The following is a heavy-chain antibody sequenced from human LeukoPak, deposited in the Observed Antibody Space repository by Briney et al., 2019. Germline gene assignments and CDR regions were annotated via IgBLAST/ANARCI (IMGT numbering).Heavy chain of an antibody. CDR1: GXTFXXXX. CDR2: XXXXGSST. CDR3: AKDPSFDYYDSSGSEGGVYYFDY. Sequence: AXGXTFXXXXMHWXXXXPGXXXXXXSRXXXXGSSTSYADSVKGRFTISTDNAKNTLYLQMNSLRAEDTAVYYCAKDPSFDYYDSSGSEGGVYYFDYWGQGTLVTVSS. D-gene: IGHD3-22*01. V-gene: IGHV3-74*01. J-gene: IGHJ4*02.